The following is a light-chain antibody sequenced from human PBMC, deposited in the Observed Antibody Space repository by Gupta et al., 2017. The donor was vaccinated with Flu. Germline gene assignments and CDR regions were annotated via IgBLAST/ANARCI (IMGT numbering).Light chain of an antibody. CDR1: STDVGGNNV. J-gene: IGLJ1*01. CDR2: ERS. Sequence: ITISCTGTSTDVGGNNVVSWYQQHPGKAPKLLIYERSKRHSGVANRFSGSKSGNTASLTITGLQAEDEADYYCYSYAGSSTDYVFGTGTKVTVL. V-gene: IGLV2-23*01. CDR3: YSYAGSSTDYV.